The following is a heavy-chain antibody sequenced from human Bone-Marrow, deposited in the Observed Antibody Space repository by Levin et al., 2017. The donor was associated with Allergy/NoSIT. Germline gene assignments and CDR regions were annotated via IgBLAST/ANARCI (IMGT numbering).Heavy chain of an antibody. J-gene: IGHJ6*02. CDR3: AGPPRGAGWNGVNG. V-gene: IGHV1-69*06. CDR1: ADTFSSYV. D-gene: IGHD3-10*01. Sequence: ASVKVSCKTSADTFSSYVLTWVRQAPGQGLEWMGAILPSFGTPEYAQKFRGRVTITAERSTSTAYIELTRLTFDDTAIYYCAGPPRGAGWNGVNGWGQGTTVIVSS. CDR2: ILPSFGTP.